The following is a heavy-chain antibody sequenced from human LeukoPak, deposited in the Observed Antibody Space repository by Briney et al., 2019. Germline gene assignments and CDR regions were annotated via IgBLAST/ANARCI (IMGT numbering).Heavy chain of an antibody. D-gene: IGHD5-18*01. CDR3: AKDRGYSYGYPHGY. CDR2: INSDGRTT. CDR1: GFTFSRHW. J-gene: IGHJ4*02. V-gene: IGHV3-74*03. Sequence: PGGSLRLSCAASGFTFSRHWMHWVRQVPGKGLVWISQINSDGRTTTYADSVKGRFTISRDNSKNTLYLQMNSLRAEDTAVYYCAKDRGYSYGYPHGYWGQGTLVTVSS.